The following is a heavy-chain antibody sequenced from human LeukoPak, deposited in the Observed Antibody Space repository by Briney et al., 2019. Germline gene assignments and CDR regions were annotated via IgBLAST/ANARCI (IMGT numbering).Heavy chain of an antibody. D-gene: IGHD4-23*01. V-gene: IGHV4-34*01. CDR2: INHSGST. Sequence: SETLSLTCAVYGGSFSGYYWSWIRQPPGKGLEWIGEINHSGSTNYNPTLKSRVTISVDTSKNQFSLKLSSVTAADTAVYYCARLHYGGNYGYYYYYMDVWGKGTTVTISS. J-gene: IGHJ6*03. CDR1: GGSFSGYY. CDR3: ARLHYGGNYGYYYYYMDV.